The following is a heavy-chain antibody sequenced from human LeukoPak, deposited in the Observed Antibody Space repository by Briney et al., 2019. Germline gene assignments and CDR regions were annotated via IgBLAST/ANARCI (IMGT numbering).Heavy chain of an antibody. CDR3: ARIRVRGLAISYYYYYGMDV. CDR1: GGSISSSSYY. J-gene: IGHJ6*04. D-gene: IGHD6-19*01. CDR2: IYYSGST. V-gene: IGHV4-39*01. Sequence: PPETLSLTCTVSGGSISSSSYYWGWIRQPPGKGLEWIGSIYYSGSTYYNPSLKSRVTISLDTSKNQFSLKLSSVTAADTAVYYCARIRVRGLAISYYYYYGMDVWGEGTTVTVSS.